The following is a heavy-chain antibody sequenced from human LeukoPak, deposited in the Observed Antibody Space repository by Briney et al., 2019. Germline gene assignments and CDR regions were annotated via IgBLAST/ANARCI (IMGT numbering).Heavy chain of an antibody. J-gene: IGHJ3*02. Sequence: ASVKVSCKASGYTFTGYYMHWVRQAPGQGLEWMGRINPNSGGTNYAQEFQGRVTMTRDTSISTAYMELSRLRSDDTAVYYCARALWFGEFDAFDIWGQGTMVTVSS. CDR2: INPNSGGT. V-gene: IGHV1-2*06. CDR3: ARALWFGEFDAFDI. D-gene: IGHD3-10*01. CDR1: GYTFTGYY.